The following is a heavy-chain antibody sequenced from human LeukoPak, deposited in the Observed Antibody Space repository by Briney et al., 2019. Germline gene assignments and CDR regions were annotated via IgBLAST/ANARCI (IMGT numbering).Heavy chain of an antibody. CDR2: IKSKTDGGTT. Sequence: GGSLRLSCAASGFTFSSYAMSWVRQAPGKGLEWVGRIKSKTDGGTTDYAAPVKGRFTISRDDSKNTLYLQMNSLKTEDTAVYYCTTERFPGIAVAGTWGQGTLVTVSS. CDR1: GFTFSSYA. J-gene: IGHJ5*02. CDR3: TTERFPGIAVAGT. V-gene: IGHV3-15*01. D-gene: IGHD6-19*01.